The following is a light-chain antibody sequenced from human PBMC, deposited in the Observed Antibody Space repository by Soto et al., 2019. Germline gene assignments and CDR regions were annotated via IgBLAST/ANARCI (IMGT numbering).Light chain of an antibody. CDR1: QSVSNY. CDR3: QQYDAWPLA. Sequence: EIVLTQSPATLSFSPGERATLSCRASQSVSNYLAWYQQRPGQAPRLLIYAASNRATGIPARFSGSGSRTDFTLTISSLEPEDFAVYYCQQYDAWPLAFGGGTKVDIK. CDR2: AAS. V-gene: IGKV3-11*01. J-gene: IGKJ4*01.